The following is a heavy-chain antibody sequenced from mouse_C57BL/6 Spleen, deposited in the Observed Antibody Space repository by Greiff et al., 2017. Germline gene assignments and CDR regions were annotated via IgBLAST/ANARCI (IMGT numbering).Heavy chain of an antibody. D-gene: IGHD2-1*01. V-gene: IGHV1-62-2*01. Sequence: VHLQQSGAELVKPGASVKLSCKASGYTFTEYTIHWVKQRSGQGLEWIGWFYPGSGSIKYNEKFKDKATLTADKSSSTVYMELSRLTSEDSAVYFCARHEDPWDYGNYVGNFDYWGQGTTLTVSS. CDR2: FYPGSGSI. CDR1: GYTFTEYT. J-gene: IGHJ2*01. CDR3: ARHEDPWDYGNYVGNFDY.